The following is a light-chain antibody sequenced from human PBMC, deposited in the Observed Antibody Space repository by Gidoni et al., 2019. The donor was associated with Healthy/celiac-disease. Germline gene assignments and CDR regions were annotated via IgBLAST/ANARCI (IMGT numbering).Light chain of an antibody. V-gene: IGKV3-11*01. CDR2: DAP. Sequence: EIVLKQSPATLSLSPGERATRSCRASQSVSSYLAWYQSNPGQAPRLRIYDAPKRATGIPAMFSGSGSVTDFTLTISSLEPEDFAVYYCQQRSNWPPLTFGGGTKVGIK. J-gene: IGKJ4*01. CDR1: QSVSSY. CDR3: QQRSNWPPLT.